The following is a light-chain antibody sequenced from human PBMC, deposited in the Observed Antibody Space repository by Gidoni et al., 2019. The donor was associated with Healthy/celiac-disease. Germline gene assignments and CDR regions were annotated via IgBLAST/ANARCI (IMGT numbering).Light chain of an antibody. Sequence: EIVMTQSPATLSVSPGERATLSCKASQSVSSNLAWYQQKPGQAPRLLIYCASTRATGIPARFSGSGSGTEFTLTISSLQSEDFAVYYCQQYNNWPPALYTFGQGTKLEIK. CDR2: CAS. V-gene: IGKV3-15*01. CDR1: QSVSSN. J-gene: IGKJ2*01. CDR3: QQYNNWPPALYT.